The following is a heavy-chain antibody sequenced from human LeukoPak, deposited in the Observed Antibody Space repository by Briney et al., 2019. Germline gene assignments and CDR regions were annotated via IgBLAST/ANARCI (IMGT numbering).Heavy chain of an antibody. CDR3: AIGGYGDYVEAFDY. CDR2: ISYDGSKK. V-gene: IGHV3-30*03. J-gene: IGHJ4*02. D-gene: IGHD4-17*01. Sequence: GRSLRLSCAAFGFTFSSYGMHWVRQDPGKGLEWVAVISYDGSKKYYAESVKGRFTIYRDNSTNTLYLQMNSLRAEDTAVYSCAIGGYGDYVEAFDYWGQGTLVTVSS. CDR1: GFTFSSYG.